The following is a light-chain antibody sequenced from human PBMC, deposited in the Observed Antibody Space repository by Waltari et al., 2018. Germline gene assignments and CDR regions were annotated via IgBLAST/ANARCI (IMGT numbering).Light chain of an antibody. CDR1: SSDVGGYDS. V-gene: IGLV2-14*03. J-gene: IGLJ2*01. CDR3: SSYTTSITLV. Sequence: QSALTPPASVSGSPGQSITISCAGTSSDVGGYDSVSWYQQHPGKSTKLIIYDFSNRPAGVSSRFSGSKSGNTASLTISGLQAEDEANYYCSSYTTSITLVFGGGTKLTVL. CDR2: DFS.